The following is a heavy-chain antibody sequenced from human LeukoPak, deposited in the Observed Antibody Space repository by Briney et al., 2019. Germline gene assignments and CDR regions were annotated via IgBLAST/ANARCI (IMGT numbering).Heavy chain of an antibody. Sequence: GGSLRLSCAASGFTFSSYTMNWVRQAPGKGLEWVSSISSSSSYIYYADSVKGRFTISRDNAKDSLYLQMNSLRAEDTAVYYCARERASSSWDDYFDYWGQGTLVTVSS. D-gene: IGHD6-13*01. V-gene: IGHV3-21*01. CDR1: GFTFSSYT. CDR2: ISSSSSYI. CDR3: ARERASSSWDDYFDY. J-gene: IGHJ4*02.